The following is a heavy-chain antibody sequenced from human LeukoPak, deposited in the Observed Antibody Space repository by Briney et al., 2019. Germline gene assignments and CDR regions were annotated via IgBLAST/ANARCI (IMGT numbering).Heavy chain of an antibody. Sequence: QPGGSLRLSCAASVFTFSSYAMSWVRQAPGKGLEWVSAISGSGGSTYYADSVKGRFTISRDNSKNTLYLQMNSLRAEDTAVYYCATAAGYSSSWYLGWFDPWGQGTLVTVSS. CDR1: VFTFSSYA. CDR3: ATAAGYSSSWYLGWFDP. D-gene: IGHD6-13*01. V-gene: IGHV3-23*01. J-gene: IGHJ5*02. CDR2: ISGSGGST.